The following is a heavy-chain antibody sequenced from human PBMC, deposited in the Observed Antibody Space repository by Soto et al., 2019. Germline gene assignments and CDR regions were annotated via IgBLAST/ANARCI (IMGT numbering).Heavy chain of an antibody. CDR1: GGSFSGYY. CDR3: ARGSNDFWSRYYTLDY. Sequence: QVQLQQWGAGLLKPSETLSLTCAVYGGSFSGYYWSWIRQPPGKGLEWIGEINHSGSTNYNPSLKRRVTISVDTSKNQFSLKLSSVTATDTAVYYCARGSNDFWSRYYTLDYWGQGTLVTVSS. J-gene: IGHJ4*02. D-gene: IGHD3-3*01. V-gene: IGHV4-34*01. CDR2: INHSGST.